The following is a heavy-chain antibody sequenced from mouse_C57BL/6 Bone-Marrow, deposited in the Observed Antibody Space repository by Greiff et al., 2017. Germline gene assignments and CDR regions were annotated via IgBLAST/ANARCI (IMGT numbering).Heavy chain of an antibody. CDR3: AKGLLSPFAY. V-gene: IGHV1-69*01. J-gene: IGHJ3*01. D-gene: IGHD2-3*01. CDR2: FDPSDSYT. CDR1: GYTFTSYW. Sequence: QVQLQQPGAELVMPGASVKLSCKASGYTFTSYWMHWVKQRPGQGLEWIGEFDPSDSYTNYNQKFKGKSTLTVNKSSSTAYMQLSSLTSEASAVYYCAKGLLSPFAYWGQGTLVTVSA.